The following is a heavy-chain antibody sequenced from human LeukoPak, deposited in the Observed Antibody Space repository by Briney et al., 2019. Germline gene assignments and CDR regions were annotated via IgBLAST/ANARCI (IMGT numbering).Heavy chain of an antibody. J-gene: IGHJ5*02. CDR1: GGSISSSSYY. D-gene: IGHD2-2*01. CDR3: ARGLPPAANSYNWFDP. V-gene: IGHV4-39*07. Sequence: PSETLSLTCTVSGGSISSSSYYWGWIRQPPGKGLEWIGSIYYSGSTYYNPSLKSRVTISVDTSKNQFSLKLSSVTAADTAVYYCARGLPPAANSYNWFDPWGQGTLVTVSS. CDR2: IYYSGST.